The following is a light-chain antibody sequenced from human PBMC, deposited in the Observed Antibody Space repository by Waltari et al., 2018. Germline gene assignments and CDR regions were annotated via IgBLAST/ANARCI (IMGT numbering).Light chain of an antibody. Sequence: DIQMTQSPSPLSASVGDTVTITYRASQRISSRLAWYHQKPGKAPKLLIYDASSLESGVPSRFSGSGSGTDFTLTISSLQPDDFATYYCQQYNSYPWTFGQGTKVEIK. J-gene: IGKJ1*01. CDR1: QRISSR. V-gene: IGKV1-5*01. CDR3: QQYNSYPWT. CDR2: DAS.